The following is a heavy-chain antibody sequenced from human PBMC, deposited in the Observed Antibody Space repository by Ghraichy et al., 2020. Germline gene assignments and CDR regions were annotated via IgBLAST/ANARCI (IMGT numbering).Heavy chain of an antibody. Sequence: TLSLTCTVSGGSISSGGYYWSWIRQHPGKGLEWIGYIYYSGSTYYNPSLKSRVTISVDTSKNQFSLKLSSVTAAETAVYYCARGGGHYGSGSYFGYWGQGTLVTVSS. CDR1: GGSISSGGYY. V-gene: IGHV4-31*03. CDR2: IYYSGST. J-gene: IGHJ4*02. D-gene: IGHD3-10*01. CDR3: ARGGGHYGSGSYFGY.